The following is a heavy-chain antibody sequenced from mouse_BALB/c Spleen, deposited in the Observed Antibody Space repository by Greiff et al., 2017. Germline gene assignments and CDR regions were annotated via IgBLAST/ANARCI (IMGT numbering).Heavy chain of an antibody. CDR3: ARDGYAMDY. CDR2: IRNKANGYTT. CDR1: GFTFTDYY. Sequence: EVQVVESGGGLVQPGGSLRLSCATSGFTFTDYYMSWVRQPPGKALEWLGFIRNKANGYTTEYSASVKGRFTISSDNSQSILYLQMNTLRAEDSATYYCARDGYAMDYWGQGTSVTVSS. V-gene: IGHV7-3*02. J-gene: IGHJ4*01.